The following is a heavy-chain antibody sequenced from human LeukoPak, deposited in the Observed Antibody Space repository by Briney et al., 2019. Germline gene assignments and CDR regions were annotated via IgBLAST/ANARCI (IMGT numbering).Heavy chain of an antibody. J-gene: IGHJ4*02. D-gene: IGHD6-19*01. V-gene: IGHV3-23*01. CDR1: GFTFSSYA. CDR3: AKDFSLGLVDY. Sequence: GGSLRLSCAAFGFTFSSYAMSWVRQAPGKGLEWVSVISGGGGSTFYADSGKGRFTITRDNSRNTPYLQMNSLRAEDTAVYYCAKDFSLGLVDYWGQGTLVTVSS. CDR2: ISGGGGST.